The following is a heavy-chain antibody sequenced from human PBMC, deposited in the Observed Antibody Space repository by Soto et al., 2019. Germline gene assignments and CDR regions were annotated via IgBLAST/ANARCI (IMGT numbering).Heavy chain of an antibody. CDR2: IYTSGST. Sequence: ETLSLTCTVSGGSITNYYWAWIRQPAGKGLEWIGRIYTSGSTNYNPSLKSRVTMSVDTSKNQFSLKLSSVTAADTAVYYCARDETVLGFDYWGQGTLVTVSS. V-gene: IGHV4-4*07. J-gene: IGHJ4*02. D-gene: IGHD2-15*01. CDR1: GGSITNYY. CDR3: ARDETVLGFDY.